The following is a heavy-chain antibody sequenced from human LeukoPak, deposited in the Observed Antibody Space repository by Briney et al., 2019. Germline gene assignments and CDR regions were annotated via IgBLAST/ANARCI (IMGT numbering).Heavy chain of an antibody. D-gene: IGHD6-13*01. CDR2: IRSKANSYAT. V-gene: IGHV3-73*01. CDR3: TRPVGAAADAFDI. CDR1: GFTFSGSA. J-gene: IGHJ3*02. Sequence: HPGGSLRLSCAASGFTFSGSAMPWVRQASGKGLEWVGRIRSKANSYATAYAASVKGRFTISRDDSKNTAYLQMNSLKTEDTAVYYCTRPVGAAADAFDIWGQGTMVTVSS.